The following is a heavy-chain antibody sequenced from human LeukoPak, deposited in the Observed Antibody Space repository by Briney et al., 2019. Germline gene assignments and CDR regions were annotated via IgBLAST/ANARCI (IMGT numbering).Heavy chain of an antibody. D-gene: IGHD3-3*01. CDR1: GFTFSSYA. J-gene: IGHJ4*02. Sequence: GGSLRLSCAASGFTFSSYAMHWVRQAPGKGLEWVAIISNDGSRKYYAHSVEGRFTIPRDNSKNTLYLQMDSLRAEDTAVYYCARDRAWNYFDYWGQGTLVTVSS. CDR2: ISNDGSRK. V-gene: IGHV3-30*03. CDR3: ARDRAWNYFDY.